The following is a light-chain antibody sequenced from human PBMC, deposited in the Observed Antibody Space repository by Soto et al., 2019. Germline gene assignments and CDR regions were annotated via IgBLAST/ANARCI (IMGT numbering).Light chain of an antibody. J-gene: IGKJ1*01. CDR3: QQYFEWPPMT. V-gene: IGKV3-15*01. Sequence: EVVMTQSPATLSASPGERATLSCWASETVATNLAWYQQKPGQAPRLLISGASTRAAGISDRFRGSGSGTEFTLTISSLRSEDSCIYYCQQYFEWPPMTFGQGTKV. CDR2: GAS. CDR1: ETVATN.